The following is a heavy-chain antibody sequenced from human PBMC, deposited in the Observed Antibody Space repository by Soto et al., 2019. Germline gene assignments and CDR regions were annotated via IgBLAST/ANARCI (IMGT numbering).Heavy chain of an antibody. J-gene: IGHJ5*02. Sequence: SETLSLTCAVSGVSISSGGYSWSWIRQPPGKGLEWIGYIYHSGSTYYNPSLKSRVTISVDRSKNQFSLKLSSVTAADTAVYYCAGITYYYDSSGQYNWFDPWGQGTLVTVSS. CDR2: IYHSGST. CDR3: AGITYYYDSSGQYNWFDP. V-gene: IGHV4-30-2*01. D-gene: IGHD3-22*01. CDR1: GVSISSGGYS.